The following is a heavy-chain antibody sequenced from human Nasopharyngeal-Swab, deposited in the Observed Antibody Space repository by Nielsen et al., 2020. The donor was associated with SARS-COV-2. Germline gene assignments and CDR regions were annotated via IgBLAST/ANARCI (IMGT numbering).Heavy chain of an antibody. CDR3: ARERAFIVAEGLDY. V-gene: IGHV3-30-3*01. D-gene: IGHD2-15*01. CDR2: ISYDGSNK. Sequence: GESLKISCAASGFTFSSYAMHWVRQAPGKGLGWVAVISYDGSNKYYADSVKGRFTISRDNSKNTLYLQMNSLRAEDTAVYYCARERAFIVAEGLDYWGQGTLVTVSS. J-gene: IGHJ4*02. CDR1: GFTFSSYA.